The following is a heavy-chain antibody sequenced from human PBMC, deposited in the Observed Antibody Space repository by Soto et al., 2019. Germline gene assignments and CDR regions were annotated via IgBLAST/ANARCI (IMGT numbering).Heavy chain of an antibody. CDR3: ARLYSGYENYYYYYMDV. CDR2: IYYSGST. CDR1: GGSISSSSYY. J-gene: IGHJ6*03. D-gene: IGHD5-12*01. V-gene: IGHV4-39*01. Sequence: PETLSLTCTVSGGSISSSSYYWGWIRQPPGKGLEWIGSIYYSGSTYYNPSLKSRVTISVDTSKNQFSLKLSSVTAADTAVYYCARLYSGYENYYYYYMDVWGKGTTVTVSS.